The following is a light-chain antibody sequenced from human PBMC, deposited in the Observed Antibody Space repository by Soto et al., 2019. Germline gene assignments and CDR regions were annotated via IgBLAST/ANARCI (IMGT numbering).Light chain of an antibody. CDR2: VVS. CDR1: SSDVGGYNY. Sequence: SALTQPASVSGSPGQSITISCTGTSSDVGGYNYVSWYQQHPGKAPKLMIYVVSNRPSGVSNRFSGSKSGNTASLTISGLQAEDEADYYCSSYTSSSTLENVFGTGTKVTVL. CDR3: SSYTSSSTLENV. J-gene: IGLJ1*01. V-gene: IGLV2-14*01.